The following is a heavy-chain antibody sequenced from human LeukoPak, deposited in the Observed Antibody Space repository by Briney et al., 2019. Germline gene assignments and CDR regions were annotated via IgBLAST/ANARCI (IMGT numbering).Heavy chain of an antibody. CDR3: AKGLAGTGRGDY. CDR2: IWYDGSNK. V-gene: IGHV3-33*06. Sequence: GRSLRLSCAAPGFTFSSYGMHWVRQAPGKGLEWVAVIWYDGSNKYYADSVKGRFTISRDNSKNTLYLQMNSLRAEDTAVYYCAKGLAGTGRGDYWGQGTLVTVSS. CDR1: GFTFSSYG. D-gene: IGHD6-19*01. J-gene: IGHJ4*02.